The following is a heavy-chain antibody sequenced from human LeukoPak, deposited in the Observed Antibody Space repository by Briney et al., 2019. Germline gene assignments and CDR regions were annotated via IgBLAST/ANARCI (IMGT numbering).Heavy chain of an antibody. CDR1: GYTFTGYY. Sequence: ASVKVSCKASGYTFTGYYIHWVRQAPGQGLEWLGWINPHTGDTYHAQKFQGRVTMTRGASVNTAYMQLTSLKSDDTAIYYCARGEAPEDKWGQGTLVTVSS. CDR2: INPHTGDT. J-gene: IGHJ4*02. V-gene: IGHV1-2*02. CDR3: ARGEAPEDK.